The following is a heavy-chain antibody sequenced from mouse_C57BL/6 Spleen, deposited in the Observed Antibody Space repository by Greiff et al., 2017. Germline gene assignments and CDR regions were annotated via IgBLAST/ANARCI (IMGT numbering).Heavy chain of an antibody. Sequence: QVQLQQSGPELVKPGASVKISCKASGYAFSSSWMNWVQQRPGKGLEWIGRIYPGDGDTNYNGKFKGKATLTADKSSSTAYMQLSSLTSEDSAVYFCARSGDYGYAMDYWGQGTSVTVSS. CDR2: IYPGDGDT. D-gene: IGHD1-1*01. CDR3: ARSGDYGYAMDY. CDR1: GYAFSSSW. J-gene: IGHJ4*01. V-gene: IGHV1-82*01.